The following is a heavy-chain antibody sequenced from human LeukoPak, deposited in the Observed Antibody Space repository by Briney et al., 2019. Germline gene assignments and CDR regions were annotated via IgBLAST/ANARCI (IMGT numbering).Heavy chain of an antibody. CDR2: IYYTGST. Sequence: TSETLSLTCTVSGGSISSSSYYWSWIRQHPGKGLEWIGYIYYTGSTYYSPSLKSRVTISMGTSENQFSLKLTSVTAADTAVYYCARAGIVGATVDYWGQGTLVTVSP. V-gene: IGHV4-31*03. J-gene: IGHJ4*02. D-gene: IGHD1-26*01. CDR3: ARAGIVGATVDY. CDR1: GGSISSSSYY.